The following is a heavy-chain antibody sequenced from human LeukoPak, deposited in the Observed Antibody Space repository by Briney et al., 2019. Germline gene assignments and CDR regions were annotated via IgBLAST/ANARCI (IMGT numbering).Heavy chain of an antibody. Sequence: GGSLRLSCAASGFSFNNYAMSWVRQAPGKGLEWVSTITASGGKTYYADSVKGRFTISRDNSKNTLYLQMNSLRAEDTAVYYCAKDGCGGDCYSVALDFDYWGQGTLVTVSS. CDR1: GFSFNNYA. CDR3: AKDGCGGDCYSVALDFDY. D-gene: IGHD2-21*01. CDR2: ITASGGKT. V-gene: IGHV3-23*01. J-gene: IGHJ4*02.